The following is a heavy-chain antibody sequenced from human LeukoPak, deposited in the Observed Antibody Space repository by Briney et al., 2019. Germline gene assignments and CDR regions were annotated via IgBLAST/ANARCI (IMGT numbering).Heavy chain of an antibody. J-gene: IGHJ6*03. Sequence: GGSLRLSCTASGFTFSHYSIDWVRQAPGKGLERVASITSSSSHIYYADSVKGRFTISRDNAKNEVYPQMSSLRAEDTAIYYCARVMMGATVTTFHYYCMDVWGVGTTVTVSS. V-gene: IGHV3-21*01. CDR1: GFTFSHYS. CDR3: ARVMMGATVTTFHYYCMDV. CDR2: ITSSSSHI. D-gene: IGHD4-11*01.